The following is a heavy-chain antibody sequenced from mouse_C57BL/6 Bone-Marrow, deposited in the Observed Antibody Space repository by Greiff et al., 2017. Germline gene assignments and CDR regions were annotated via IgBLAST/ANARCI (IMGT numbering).Heavy chain of an antibody. CDR3: ARENRGYDFDY. D-gene: IGHD2-10*02. V-gene: IGHV5-6*01. CDR2: ISGGGSYT. J-gene: IGHJ2*01. Sequence: EVKLMESGGDLVKPGGSLKLSCAASGFTFSSYAMSWVRQTPDKRLEWVATISGGGSYTYYPDSVKGRFTISSDNAKNTLYLQMSSLKSKDTAMCYRARENRGYDFDYWGQGTTLTVSS. CDR1: GFTFSSYA.